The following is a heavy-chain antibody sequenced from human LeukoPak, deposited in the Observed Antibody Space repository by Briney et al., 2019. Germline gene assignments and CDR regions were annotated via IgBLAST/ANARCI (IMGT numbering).Heavy chain of an antibody. Sequence: GGSLRLSCAASGFTFSSYSMNWVRQAPGKGLEWVSSISSSSSYIYYADSVKGRFTFSRDNAKNSLYLQMNSLRAEDTAVYYCARDSSSWYPFDYWGQGTLVTVSS. CDR1: GFTFSSYS. J-gene: IGHJ4*02. CDR2: ISSSSSYI. V-gene: IGHV3-21*01. D-gene: IGHD6-13*01. CDR3: ARDSSSWYPFDY.